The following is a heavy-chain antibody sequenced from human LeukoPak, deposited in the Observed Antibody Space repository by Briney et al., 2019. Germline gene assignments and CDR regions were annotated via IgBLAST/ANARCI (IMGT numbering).Heavy chain of an antibody. Sequence: ASVKVSCKASGGTFSSYAISWVRQAPGQGLEWMGGIIPIFGTANYAQKFQGRVTITADESTSTAYMELSSLRSEDTAVYYCARDLDSGITMIVWGQGTLVTVSS. CDR3: ARDLDSGITMIV. CDR2: IIPIFGTA. CDR1: GGTFSSYA. J-gene: IGHJ4*02. D-gene: IGHD3-22*01. V-gene: IGHV1-69*13.